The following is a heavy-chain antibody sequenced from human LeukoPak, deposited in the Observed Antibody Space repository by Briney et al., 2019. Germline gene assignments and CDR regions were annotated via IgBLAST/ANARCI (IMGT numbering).Heavy chain of an antibody. J-gene: IGHJ4*02. D-gene: IGHD3-10*01. CDR1: GFIFKNYG. V-gene: IGHV3-33*06. CDR2: IWYDGSKK. CDR3: AKDGGFYGSGGSVY. Sequence: GTSLRLSCAASGFIFKNYGMHWVRQAPGKGLEWVAVIWYDGSKKYYKDSVQGRFTISRDNSKSTLYLQMNSLRAEDTAEYYCAKDGGFYGSGGSVYWGQGTLVTVSS.